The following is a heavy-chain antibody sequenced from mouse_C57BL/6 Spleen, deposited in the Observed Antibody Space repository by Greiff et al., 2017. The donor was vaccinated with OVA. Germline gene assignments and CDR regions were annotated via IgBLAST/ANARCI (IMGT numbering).Heavy chain of an antibody. Sequence: EVNVVESGGGLVQPGGSLKLSCAASGFTFSDYYMYWVRQTPEKRLEWVAYISNGGGSTFYPDTVKGRFTISRDNAKNTLYLQMSRLKSEDTAMYYCARHGSSYGYFDVWGTGTTVTVSS. CDR3: ARHGSSYGYFDV. J-gene: IGHJ1*03. CDR2: ISNGGGST. D-gene: IGHD1-1*01. CDR1: GFTFSDYY. V-gene: IGHV5-12*01.